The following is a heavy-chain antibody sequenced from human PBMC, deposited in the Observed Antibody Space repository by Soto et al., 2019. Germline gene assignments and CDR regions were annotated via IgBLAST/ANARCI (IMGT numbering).Heavy chain of an antibody. Sequence: EVQLLESGGGLVQPGGSLRLSCAASVFIFNNYAMTWVRQAPVKGMEWVSAISGGGDTTSYADSVKGRFTVSRDGSKNTLYLQMSSLRSEDTALNHCAKGRGGSGSLTPRVDFWGQGTLVAVSS. J-gene: IGHJ4*02. D-gene: IGHD3-10*01. CDR2: ISGGGDTT. CDR1: VFIFNNYA. V-gene: IGHV3-23*01. CDR3: AKGRGGSGSLTPRVDF.